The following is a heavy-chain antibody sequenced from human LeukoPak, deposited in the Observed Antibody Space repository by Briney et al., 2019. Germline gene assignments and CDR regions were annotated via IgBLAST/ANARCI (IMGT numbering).Heavy chain of an antibody. CDR3: AKDMDHDYDDYGFDY. J-gene: IGHJ4*02. V-gene: IGHV3-7*01. Sequence: GGSLRLSCVASGFTFSSYWMSWVRQAPGKGLEWVSNINQDGSAENYVDSVKGRCTISRDNSKNTVYLQMNRLRAEDTAVYYCAKDMDHDYDDYGFDYWGQGTPVTVSS. CDR2: INQDGSAE. D-gene: IGHD4-17*01. CDR1: GFTFSSYW.